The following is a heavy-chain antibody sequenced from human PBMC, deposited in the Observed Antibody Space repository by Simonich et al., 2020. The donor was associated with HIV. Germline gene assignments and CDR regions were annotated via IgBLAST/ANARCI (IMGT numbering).Heavy chain of an antibody. D-gene: IGHD2-2*01. Sequence: QVQLQQWGAGLLKPSETLSLTCAVYGGSFSGYYWSWIRQPPGKGLEWIGEINHSGSTNYNPSLKSRVTISVDTSKNQFSLNLSSVTAADTAVYYCARGFYQRLYYFDYWGQGTLVTVSS. CDR3: ARGFYQRLYYFDY. V-gene: IGHV4-34*01. CDR2: INHSGST. J-gene: IGHJ4*02. CDR1: GGSFSGYY.